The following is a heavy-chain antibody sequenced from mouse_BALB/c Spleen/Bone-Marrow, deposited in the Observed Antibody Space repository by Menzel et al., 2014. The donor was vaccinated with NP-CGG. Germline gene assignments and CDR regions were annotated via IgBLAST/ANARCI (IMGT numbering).Heavy chain of an antibody. CDR1: GYTFTDYN. J-gene: IGHJ2*01. D-gene: IGHD4-1*01. Sequence: VQLQQSGPELVKPGASVKISCKASGYTFTDYNMHWVKQSHGKSLEWIGYIYPYNGGTGYNQKFKSKATLTVDNSSSTAYMELRSLTSEDSAVYYCARLGRDYWGQGTTLTVTS. CDR3: ARLGRDY. CDR2: IYPYNGGT. V-gene: IGHV1S29*02.